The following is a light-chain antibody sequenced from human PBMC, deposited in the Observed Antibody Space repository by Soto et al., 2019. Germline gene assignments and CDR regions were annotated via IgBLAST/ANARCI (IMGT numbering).Light chain of an antibody. Sequence: EIVLTQSPATLSFFPGERATLSCRASQSVSIYLDWYQQKPGQAPRLLIYDTSNRATGIPARFSGSGSGTGFTLTICSLEPEDFAVYYCQQRSNWPPEITFGQGTRLEIK. CDR2: DTS. CDR3: QQRSNWPPEIT. V-gene: IGKV3-11*01. CDR1: QSVSIY. J-gene: IGKJ5*01.